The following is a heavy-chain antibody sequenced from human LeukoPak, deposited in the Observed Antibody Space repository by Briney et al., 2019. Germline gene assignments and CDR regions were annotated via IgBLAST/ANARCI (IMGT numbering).Heavy chain of an antibody. CDR3: ARDPGRSLQTVPYYFDY. J-gene: IGHJ4*02. Sequence: RASVKVSCKASGYTFTSYGISWVRQAPGQGLEWMGWISAYNGNTNYAQELQGRVTMTTDTSTSTAYMELRSLRSDDTAVYYCARDPGRSLQTVPYYFDYWGQGTLVTVSS. D-gene: IGHD4-11*01. CDR1: GYTFTSYG. CDR2: ISAYNGNT. V-gene: IGHV1-18*01.